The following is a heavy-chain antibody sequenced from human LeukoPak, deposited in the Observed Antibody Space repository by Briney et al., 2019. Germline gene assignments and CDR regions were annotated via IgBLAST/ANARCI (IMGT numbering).Heavy chain of an antibody. CDR3: ATISSGWLFDY. CDR2: ISSSSSYI. J-gene: IGHJ4*02. D-gene: IGHD6-19*01. V-gene: IGHV3-21*01. Sequence: GGSLRLSCAASGFTFSSYSMNWVRQAPGKGLEWASSISSSSSYIYYADSVKGRFTISRDNAKNSLYLQMNSLRAEDTAVYYCATISSGWLFDYWGQGTLVTVSS. CDR1: GFTFSSYS.